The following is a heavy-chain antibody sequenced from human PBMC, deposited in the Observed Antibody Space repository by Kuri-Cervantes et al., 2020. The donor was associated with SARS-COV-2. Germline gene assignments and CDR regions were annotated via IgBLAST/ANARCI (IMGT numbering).Heavy chain of an antibody. Sequence: GESLKISCKGSGYSFTSYWISWVRQMPGKGLGWMGRIDPSDSYTNYSPSFQGHVTISADKSISTAYLQWSSLKASDTAMYYCARQGYRTYYYDSSGYRDAFDIWGQGTMVTVSS. CDR2: IDPSDSYT. D-gene: IGHD3-22*01. CDR3: ARQGYRTYYYDSSGYRDAFDI. J-gene: IGHJ3*02. V-gene: IGHV5-10-1*01. CDR1: GYSFTSYW.